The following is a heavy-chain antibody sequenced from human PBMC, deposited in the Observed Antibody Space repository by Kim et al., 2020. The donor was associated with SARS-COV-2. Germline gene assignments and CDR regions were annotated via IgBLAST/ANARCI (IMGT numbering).Heavy chain of an antibody. Sequence: GGSLRLSCAASGFTFSDYYMSWIRQAPGKGLEWVSYISSSSSYTNYADSVKGRFTISRDNAKNSLYLQMNSLRAEDTAVYYCASLGLIFGDWFDPWGQGTLVTVSS. CDR1: GFTFSDYY. CDR2: ISSSSSYT. D-gene: IGHD3-10*01. J-gene: IGHJ5*02. V-gene: IGHV3-11*03. CDR3: ASLGLIFGDWFDP.